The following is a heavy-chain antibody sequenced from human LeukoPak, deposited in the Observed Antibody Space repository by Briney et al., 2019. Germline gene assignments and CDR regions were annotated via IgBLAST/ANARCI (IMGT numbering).Heavy chain of an antibody. J-gene: IGHJ4*02. V-gene: IGHV4-59*12. CDR3: ARDADYGDYPSITALSY. Sequence: SETLSLTCTVSGGSISSYYWSWIRQSPGKGLELIGYIYNSGSTNYNPSLKSRVTISVDTSKNQFSLKLSSVTAADTAVYYCARDADYGDYPSITALSYWGQGTLVTVSS. D-gene: IGHD4-17*01. CDR2: IYNSGST. CDR1: GGSISSYY.